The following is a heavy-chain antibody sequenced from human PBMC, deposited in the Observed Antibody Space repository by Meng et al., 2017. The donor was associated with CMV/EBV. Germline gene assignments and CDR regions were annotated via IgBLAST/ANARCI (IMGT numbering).Heavy chain of an antibody. V-gene: IGHV3-21*01. CDR3: ARGVNPTVTTHWFDP. Sequence: ESLKISCAASGFTFSRYTINWVRQAPGKGLEWVSSISSTGSDIYYADSVKGRFTISRDNAKNSLYLQMSSLRAEDTAVYYCARGVNPTVTTHWFDPWGQGALVTVSS. J-gene: IGHJ5*02. CDR2: ISSTGSDI. CDR1: GFTFSRYT. D-gene: IGHD4-17*01.